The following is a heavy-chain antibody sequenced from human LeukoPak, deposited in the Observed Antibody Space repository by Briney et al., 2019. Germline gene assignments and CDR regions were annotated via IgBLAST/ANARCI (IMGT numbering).Heavy chain of an antibody. J-gene: IGHJ4*02. Sequence: PVGALRLSCAASGFTFSSYSMNWVRPAPGEGLEWVSYICSSSSIIYYADSVKGRFTISRDKAKNSLYLQMNKLGAEGTGLYLFARDVEGDIVLVPAATGDYWGQGTLVTVSS. CDR3: ARDVEGDIVLVPAATGDY. V-gene: IGHV3-48*01. CDR1: GFTFSSYS. CDR2: ICSSSSII. D-gene: IGHD2-2*01.